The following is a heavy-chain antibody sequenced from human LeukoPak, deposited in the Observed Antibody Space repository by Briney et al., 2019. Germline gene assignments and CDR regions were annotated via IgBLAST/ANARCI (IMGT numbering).Heavy chain of an antibody. J-gene: IGHJ5*02. CDR3: AGGYYYDSSGYYGRQDGFDP. Sequence: SETLSLTRTVSGGSISSGSYYWSWIRQPAGKGLEWIGRIYTSGSTNYNPSLKSRVTISVDTSKNQFSLKLSSVTAADTAVYYCAGGYYYDSSGYYGRQDGFDPWGQGTLVTVSS. CDR2: IYTSGST. V-gene: IGHV4-61*02. D-gene: IGHD3-22*01. CDR1: GGSISSGSYY.